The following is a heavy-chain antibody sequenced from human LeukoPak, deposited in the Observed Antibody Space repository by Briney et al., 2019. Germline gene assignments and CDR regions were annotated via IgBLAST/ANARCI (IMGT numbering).Heavy chain of an antibody. J-gene: IGHJ5*02. CDR2: IYYSGST. CDR1: GGSISSYY. V-gene: IGHV4-59*01. CDR3: ARDFNYDSSGYLYNWFDP. Sequence: SETLSLTCTVSGGSISSYYWSWIWQPPGKGLEWIGYIYYSGSTNYNPSLKSRVTISVDTTNNQFSLKLSSVTAADTAVYYCARDFNYDSSGYLYNWFDPWGQGTLLTVSS. D-gene: IGHD3-22*01.